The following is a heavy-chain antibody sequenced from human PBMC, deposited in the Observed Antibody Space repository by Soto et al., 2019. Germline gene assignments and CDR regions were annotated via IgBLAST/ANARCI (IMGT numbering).Heavy chain of an antibody. CDR2: IYYSGST. Sequence: SETLSLTCTVSGGSISSGDYYWSWIRQPPGKGLEWIGYIYYSGSTYYNPSLKSRVTISVDTSKNQFSLKLSSVTAADTAVYYCARGAYDSSGYYLLDYWGQGTLVTVSS. V-gene: IGHV4-30-4*01. CDR1: GGSISSGDYY. CDR3: ARGAYDSSGYYLLDY. D-gene: IGHD3-22*01. J-gene: IGHJ4*02.